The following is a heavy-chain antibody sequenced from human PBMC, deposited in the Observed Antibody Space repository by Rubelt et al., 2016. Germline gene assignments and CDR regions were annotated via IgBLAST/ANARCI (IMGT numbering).Heavy chain of an antibody. V-gene: IGHV3-23*01. CDR2: ISGSGGST. Sequence: ISGSGGSTYYADSVKGRFTISRDNSKNTLYLQMNSLRAEDTAVYYCAKSEGYYYYGMDVWGQGTTVTVSS. J-gene: IGHJ6*02. CDR3: AKSEGYYYYGMDV.